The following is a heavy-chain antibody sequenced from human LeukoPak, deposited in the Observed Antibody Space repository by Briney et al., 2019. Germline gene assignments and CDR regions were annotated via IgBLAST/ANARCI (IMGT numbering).Heavy chain of an antibody. CDR3: ARHGVEGQQLVDFDY. CDR2: INHSGST. Sequence: KPSETLSLTCTVSGGSISSSSYYWGWIRQPPGKGLEWIGEINHSGSTNYNPSLKSRVTISVDTSKNQFSLKLSSVTAADTAVYYCARHGVEGQQLVDFDYWGQGTLVTVSS. D-gene: IGHD6-13*01. CDR1: GGSISSSSYY. J-gene: IGHJ4*02. V-gene: IGHV4-39*01.